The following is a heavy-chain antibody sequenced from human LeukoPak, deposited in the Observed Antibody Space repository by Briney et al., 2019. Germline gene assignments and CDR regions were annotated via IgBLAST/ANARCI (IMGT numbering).Heavy chain of an antibody. V-gene: IGHV3-23*01. Sequence: GGSLRLSCAASGFTFSNYAMTWVRQAPGKGLEWVSEINDNGDDTYYADFVKGRFTISRDNSKNTVYLQMNSLRVDDTAVYYCECVTINLVDSWGQGTLVTVSS. CDR2: INDNGDDT. D-gene: IGHD2-2*01. J-gene: IGHJ4*02. CDR1: GFTFSNYA. CDR3: ECVTINLVDS.